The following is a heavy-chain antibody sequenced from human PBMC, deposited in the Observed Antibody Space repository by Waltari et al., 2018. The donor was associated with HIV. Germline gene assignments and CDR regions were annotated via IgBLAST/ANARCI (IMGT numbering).Heavy chain of an antibody. CDR3: ARRSCNSSSCFTYFYYFAMDV. J-gene: IGHJ6*02. V-gene: IGHV1-18*04. CDR2: ISAYNGNT. CDR1: GYTFNNYG. D-gene: IGHD2-2*02. Sequence: QVQLMQSGPEVKKPGASVKVSCTASGYTFNNYGISWVRQAPGQGLEWMGWISAYNGNTKYAQKFQSRVTMTTDTSTRTAYMELRSLSSDDTAVYYCARRSCNSSSCFTYFYYFAMDVWGQGTTVTVSS.